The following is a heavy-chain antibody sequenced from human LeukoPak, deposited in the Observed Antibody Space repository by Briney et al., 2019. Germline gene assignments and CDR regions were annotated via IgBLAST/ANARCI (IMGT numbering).Heavy chain of an antibody. V-gene: IGHV3-66*01. CDR1: GFTVSNNY. CDR3: ARDSSSSDAFDI. J-gene: IGHJ3*02. CDR2: IYSSGST. D-gene: IGHD6-13*01. Sequence: GGSLRLSCAASGFTVSNNYMNWVRQAPGKGLEWVSVIYSSGSTYYADSVKGRFTISRDNSKNTLYLQVNSLRAEDTAVYYCARDSSSSDAFDIWGQGTIVTVSS.